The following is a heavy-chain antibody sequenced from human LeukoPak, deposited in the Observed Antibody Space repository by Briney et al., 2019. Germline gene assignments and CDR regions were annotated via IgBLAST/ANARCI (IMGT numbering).Heavy chain of an antibody. V-gene: IGHV3-23*01. J-gene: IGHJ4*02. CDR2: ISGTGSVT. CDR3: ARSSAIVGGTRGFDY. D-gene: IGHD1-26*01. CDR1: GFTFSNYA. Sequence: PGGSLRLSCEASGFTFSNYAVSWVRQAPGKGLEWIATISGTGSVTSYANSAKGRFTISRDSSQNTLYLQMNSLRAEDTAVYYCARSSAIVGGTRGFDYWGQGTPVTVSS.